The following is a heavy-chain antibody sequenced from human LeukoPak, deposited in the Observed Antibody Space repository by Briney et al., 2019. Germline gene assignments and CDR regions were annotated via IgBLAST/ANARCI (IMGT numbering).Heavy chain of an antibody. CDR2: IKQDGSEK. Sequence: GGSLRLSCAASGFTFSSYTMNWVRQAPGKGLEWVANIKQDGSEKYYVDSVKGRFTISRDNAKNSLYLQMNSLRAEDTAVYYCARRDPYKGFDYWGQGTLVTVSS. CDR1: GFTFSSYT. J-gene: IGHJ4*02. CDR3: ARRDPYKGFDY. D-gene: IGHD1-14*01. V-gene: IGHV3-7*01.